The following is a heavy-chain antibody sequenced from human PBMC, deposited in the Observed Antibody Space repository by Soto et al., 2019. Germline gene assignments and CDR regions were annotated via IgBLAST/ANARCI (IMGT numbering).Heavy chain of an antibody. J-gene: IGHJ6*03. D-gene: IGHD3-16*01. CDR1: GFTFSSYW. CDR3: ARDKWGTYYYYYYMDV. Sequence: PGGSLRLSCAASGFTFSSYWMSWVRQAPGKGLEWVANIKQDGSEKYYVDSVKGRFTISRDNAKNSLYLQMNSLRAEDTAVYYCARDKWGTYYYYYYMDVWGKGTTVTVSS. V-gene: IGHV3-7*01. CDR2: IKQDGSEK.